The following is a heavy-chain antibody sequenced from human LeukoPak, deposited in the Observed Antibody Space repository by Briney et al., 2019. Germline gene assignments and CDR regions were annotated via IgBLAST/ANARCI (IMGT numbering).Heavy chain of an antibody. J-gene: IGHJ4*02. V-gene: IGHV3-74*03. CDR2: INSDGSSI. CDR1: GFTFSSYW. CDR3: AREGRVSGYDFDC. Sequence: GGSLRLSCAASGFTFSSYWMHWVRQAPGKGLVWVSRINSDGSSITYADSVKGRFTVSRDNAKNTLYLQMNSLRVEDTAVYYCAREGRVSGYDFDCWGQGTLVTVSS. D-gene: IGHD5-12*01.